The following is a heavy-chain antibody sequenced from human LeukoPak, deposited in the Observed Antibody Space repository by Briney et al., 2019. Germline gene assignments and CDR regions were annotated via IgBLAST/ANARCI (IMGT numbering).Heavy chain of an antibody. J-gene: IGHJ4*02. CDR3: ARDLAARTWYFDY. Sequence: GGSLRLSCAASGFTFTNHWMHWVRQAPGKGLVWVSRIRPDGRETNHADSVKGRFTISRDNAKNTLYLQMNSLGAEDTAVYYCARDLAARTWYFDYWGQGTLVTVSS. V-gene: IGHV3-74*01. D-gene: IGHD6-6*01. CDR2: IRPDGRET. CDR1: GFTFTNHW.